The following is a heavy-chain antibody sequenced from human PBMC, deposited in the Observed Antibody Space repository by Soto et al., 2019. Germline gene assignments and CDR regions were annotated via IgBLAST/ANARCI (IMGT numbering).Heavy chain of an antibody. Sequence: QVQLVESGGGVVQPGRSLRLSCAASGFTFSSYGMHWVRQAPGKGLEWVAVIWYDGSNKYYADSVKGRFTISRDNSKNTLYLQMNSLRAEDTAVYYCARDRQYSGSRSSFAPNYWGQGPLLTVSS. CDR3: ARDRQYSGSRSSFAPNY. J-gene: IGHJ4*02. D-gene: IGHD1-26*01. CDR1: GFTFSSYG. CDR2: IWYDGSNK. V-gene: IGHV3-33*01.